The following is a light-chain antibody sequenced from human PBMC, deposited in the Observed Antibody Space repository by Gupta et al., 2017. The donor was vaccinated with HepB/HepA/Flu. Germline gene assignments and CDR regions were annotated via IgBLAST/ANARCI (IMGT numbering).Light chain of an antibody. V-gene: IGLV2-14*03. J-gene: IGLJ3*02. Sequence: QSALTQPASVSGSPGQSITISCSGTNSDVGGYDYVSWYQQHPGQAPKLIIYDVNNRPSGVSNRFSGSKSDNTASLSISGLQAEDEADYYCSSYTRSSTARVFGGGTKLTVL. CDR3: SSYTRSSTARV. CDR1: NSDVGGYDY. CDR2: DVN.